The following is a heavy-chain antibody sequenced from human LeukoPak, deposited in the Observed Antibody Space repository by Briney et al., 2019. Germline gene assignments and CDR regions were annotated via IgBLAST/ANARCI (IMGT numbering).Heavy chain of an antibody. CDR2: ISGSGGST. J-gene: IGHJ4*02. CDR1: GFTFSSYA. D-gene: IGHD3-10*01. CDR3: AREVTMVRATFDY. Sequence: GGSLRLSCAASGFTFSSYAMSWVRQAPGKGLEWVSAISGSGGSTYYADSVKGRFTISRDNAKNSLYLQMNSLRAEDTAVYYCAREVTMVRATFDYWGQGTLVTVSS. V-gene: IGHV3-23*01.